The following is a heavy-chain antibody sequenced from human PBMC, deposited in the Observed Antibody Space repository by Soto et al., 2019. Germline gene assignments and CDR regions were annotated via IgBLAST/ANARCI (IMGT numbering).Heavy chain of an antibody. V-gene: IGHV4-61*01. CDR1: GGSVSSGSYY. D-gene: IGHD5-18*01. J-gene: IGHJ4*02. CDR2: IYYSGGT. CDR3: ARGGGVTATFDY. Sequence: SETLSLTCSVSGGSVSSGSYYCSWIRQPPGKGLEWIGYIYYSGGTNYNPSLKSRVTISVDTSQNQFSLKLSAVTAADTAVYYCARGGGVTATFDYWGQGTLVPVYS.